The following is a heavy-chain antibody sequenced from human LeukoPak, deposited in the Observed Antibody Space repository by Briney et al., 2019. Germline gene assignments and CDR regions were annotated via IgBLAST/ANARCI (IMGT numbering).Heavy chain of an antibody. CDR2: ISDSGGMT. CDR3: ARVQYYGSGSYYWRAIDY. CDR1: GITLSNYG. V-gene: IGHV3-23*01. J-gene: IGHJ4*02. Sequence: GGSLRLSCTVSGITLSNYGMSWVRQAPGKELEWVAGISDSGGMTNYADSVKGRFTISRHNSKNTLYLQMNSLRAEDTAVYYCARVQYYGSGSYYWRAIDYWGQGTLVTVSS. D-gene: IGHD3-10*01.